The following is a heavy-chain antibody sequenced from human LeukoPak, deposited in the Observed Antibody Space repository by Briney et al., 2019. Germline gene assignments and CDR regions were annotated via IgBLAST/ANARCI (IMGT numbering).Heavy chain of an antibody. CDR1: GFTFNSYS. D-gene: IGHD3-9*01. Sequence: GGSLRLSCTASGFTFNSYSMNWVRQAPGKGLEWVSHISPRSDVVSYTDSVKGRFTISRDNAKNSLYLHMSNLGAEDMAVYYCVRDNDWAFDYWGQGTLVPVSS. J-gene: IGHJ4*02. CDR3: VRDNDWAFDY. V-gene: IGHV3-48*01. CDR2: ISPRSDVV.